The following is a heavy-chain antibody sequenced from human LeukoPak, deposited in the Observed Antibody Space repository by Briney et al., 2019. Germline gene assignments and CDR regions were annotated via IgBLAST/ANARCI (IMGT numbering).Heavy chain of an antibody. J-gene: IGHJ4*02. CDR1: GGSISSYY. D-gene: IGHD6-19*01. V-gene: IGHV4-59*01. CDR2: IYYTGST. Sequence: SETLSLTCTVSGGSISSYYWSWIRQPPGKGLDWIGYIYYTGSTNYNPSLKSRVTISIDTSKNQFSLELTSVTPADTAVYYCARGVYYSSALTFDYWGQGSLVTVSS. CDR3: ARGVYYSSALTFDY.